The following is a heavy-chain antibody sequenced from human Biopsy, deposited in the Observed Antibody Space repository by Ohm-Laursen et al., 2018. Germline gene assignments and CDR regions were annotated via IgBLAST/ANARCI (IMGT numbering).Heavy chain of an antibody. CDR2: VYYNGNT. D-gene: IGHD6-19*01. Sequence: SETLSLTCAVTSGSISGHFWSWIRQAPGKGLEWIGYVYYNGNTNYSPSLKSRATISLDTSKDRFSLKLTSVTAADTAVYYCARTPGKAVAGRFLDLWGRGTLVTVSS. J-gene: IGHJ2*01. CDR1: SGSISGHF. CDR3: ARTPGKAVAGRFLDL. V-gene: IGHV4-59*11.